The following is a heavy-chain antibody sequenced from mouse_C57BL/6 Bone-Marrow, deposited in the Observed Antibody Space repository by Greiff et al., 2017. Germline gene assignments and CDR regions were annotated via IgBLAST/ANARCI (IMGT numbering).Heavy chain of an antibody. D-gene: IGHD2-5*01. V-gene: IGHV1-64*01. J-gene: IGHJ2*01. CDR2: IHPNSGST. CDR1: GYTFTSYW. CDR3: ARVGYSNLYFDY. Sequence: QVQLQQPGAELVKPGASVKLSCKASGYTFTSYWMHWVKQRPGQGLEWIGMIHPNSGSTNYNEKFKSKATLTVDKSSSTAYMQLSSLTSEDSAVYYCARVGYSNLYFDYWGQGTTLTVSS.